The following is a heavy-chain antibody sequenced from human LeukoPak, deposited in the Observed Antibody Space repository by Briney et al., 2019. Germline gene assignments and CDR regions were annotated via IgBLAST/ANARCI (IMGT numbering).Heavy chain of an antibody. CDR3: ATRAQYCSGGSCYSGAFDI. J-gene: IGHJ3*02. CDR2: INHSGST. CDR1: GFTFSSYE. Sequence: LRLSCAASGFTFSSYEMNWVRQPPGKGLEWIGEINHSGSTNYNPSLKSRVTISVDTSKNQFSLKLSSVTAADTAVYYCATRAQYCSGGSCYSGAFDIWGQGTMVTVSS. D-gene: IGHD2-15*01. V-gene: IGHV4-34*08.